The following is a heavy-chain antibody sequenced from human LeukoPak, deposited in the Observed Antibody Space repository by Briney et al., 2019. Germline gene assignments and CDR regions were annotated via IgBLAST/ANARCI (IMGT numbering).Heavy chain of an antibody. V-gene: IGHV3-23*01. CDR1: GFTFSSYA. Sequence: GGSLRLSCAASGFTFSSYAISWVRQAPGKGLEWVSAISDSGEETYYADSVKGRFTISRDNAKNSLYLQMNSLRAEDTAVYYCARENAWGPRAFGYWGQGTLVTVSS. J-gene: IGHJ4*02. CDR2: ISDSGEET. CDR3: ARENAWGPRAFGY. D-gene: IGHD7-27*01.